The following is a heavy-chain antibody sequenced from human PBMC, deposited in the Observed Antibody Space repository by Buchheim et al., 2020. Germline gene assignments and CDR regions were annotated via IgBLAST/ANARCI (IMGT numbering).Heavy chain of an antibody. V-gene: IGHV4-31*03. D-gene: IGHD3/OR15-3a*01. CDR1: GGSMTGGTYY. CDR2: VFETGTT. CDR3: ARANIVVSWTDYYFDS. J-gene: IGHJ4*02. Sequence: QAQLQESGPGLVKPSQTLSLTCSVFGGSMTGGTYYWTWIRQRPGKGLEWIGYVFETGTTSYNPSLKSRVLISRATSKSEFSMRLTSVTAADTAVYYCARANIVVSWTDYYFDSWGQGSL.